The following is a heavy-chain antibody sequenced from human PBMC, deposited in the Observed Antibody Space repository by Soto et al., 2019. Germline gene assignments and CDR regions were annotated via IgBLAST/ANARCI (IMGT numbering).Heavy chain of an antibody. Sequence: GESLKFSCQGFGYKFSNLCISWVRQMPGKGLEWMGIIYPSDSDTRYSPSFQGQVTISVDKSITTAYLQWSRLEASDTAIYYCAKGLYVISYGMHVWGQGTTLTVSS. D-gene: IGHD2-15*01. J-gene: IGHJ6*02. V-gene: IGHV5-51*03. CDR2: IYPSDSDT. CDR3: AKGLYVISYGMHV. CDR1: GYKFSNLC.